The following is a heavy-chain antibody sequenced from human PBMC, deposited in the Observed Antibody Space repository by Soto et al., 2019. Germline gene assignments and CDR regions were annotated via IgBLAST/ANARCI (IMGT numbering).Heavy chain of an antibody. V-gene: IGHV4-31*03. CDR3: AREGSGFGELFGY. CDR2: IYYSGST. J-gene: IGHJ4*02. Sequence: QVQLQESGPGLVKPSQTLSLTCTVSCGSISSGGYYWSWIRQHPGKGLEWIGYIYYSGSTYYIPSLKSRVTISVDTYKNQCSLKLSSVTAADPAVYYCAREGSGFGELFGYWGQGTLVTVSS. D-gene: IGHD3-10*01. CDR1: CGSISSGGYY.